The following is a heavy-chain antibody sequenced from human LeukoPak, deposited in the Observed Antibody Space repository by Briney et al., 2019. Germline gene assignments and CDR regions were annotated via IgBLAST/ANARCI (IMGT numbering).Heavy chain of an antibody. J-gene: IGHJ3*01. D-gene: IGHD3-3*02. V-gene: IGHV3-21*01. CDR2: MGSSGTNS. CDR1: GFTFCSYG. Sequence: GGSLRLSRAASGFTFCSYGMHWVRQAPGKGLEWVSSMGSSGTNSYYAVSVKGRFIISRDNAKNSLFLQMNSLRAEDSALYYCVRELGAPAAGAFDLWGQGTLVTVSS. CDR3: VRELGAPAAGAFDL.